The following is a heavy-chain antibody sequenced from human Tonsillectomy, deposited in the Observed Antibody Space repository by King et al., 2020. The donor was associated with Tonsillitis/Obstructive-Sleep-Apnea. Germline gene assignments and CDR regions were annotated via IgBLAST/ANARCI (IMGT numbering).Heavy chain of an antibody. J-gene: IGHJ6*03. CDR2: INPNNGGT. CDR3: ARGIRGVLNYYMDV. V-gene: IGHV1-2*06. CDR1: GYTFTDYY. Sequence: VQLVQSGAEVKKPGASVKVSCKASGYTFTDYYIHWVRQAPGQGLEWMGRINPNNGGTNYAQKFQGRVTMTRDTSISTAYMELNRLRSDDTAVYYCARGIRGVLNYYMDVWGKGTTVTVSS. D-gene: IGHD3-3*01.